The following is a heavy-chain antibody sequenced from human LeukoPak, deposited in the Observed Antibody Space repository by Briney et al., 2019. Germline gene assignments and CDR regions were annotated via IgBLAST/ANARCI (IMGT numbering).Heavy chain of an antibody. CDR3: ARRPPNSLITIFGVVNGQYAFDI. Sequence: GGSLEISFKGSGYSFSTYWIGWGRPMRGKGGEWMGIIYPGDSDARYSPSFQGQVTISADKSITTAYLQCSSLKASDTAVYYCARRPPNSLITIFGVVNGQYAFDIWGQGTMVTVSS. J-gene: IGHJ3*02. D-gene: IGHD3-3*01. CDR2: IYPGDSDA. V-gene: IGHV5-51*01. CDR1: GYSFSTYW.